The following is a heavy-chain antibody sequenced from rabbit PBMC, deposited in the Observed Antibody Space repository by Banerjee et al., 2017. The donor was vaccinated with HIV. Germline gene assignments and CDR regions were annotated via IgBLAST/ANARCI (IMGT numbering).Heavy chain of an antibody. CDR2: IYPDYGST. CDR3: ARDGAGYAGYGYARL. V-gene: IGHV1S45*01. D-gene: IGHD6-1*01. J-gene: IGHJ4*01. Sequence: QEQLEESGGDLVKPEGSLTLTCTASGFSLSNKYVMCWVRQAPGKGLEWIAYIYPDYGSTDYASWVNGRFTISLDNAQNTVFLQMTSLTAADTATYFCARDGAGYAGYGYARLWGPGTLVTVS. CDR1: GFSLSNKYV.